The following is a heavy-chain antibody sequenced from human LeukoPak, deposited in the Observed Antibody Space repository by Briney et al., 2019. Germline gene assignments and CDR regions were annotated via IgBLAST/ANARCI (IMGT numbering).Heavy chain of an antibody. V-gene: IGHV3-74*01. CDR2: INPDGTII. J-gene: IGHJ4*02. D-gene: IGHD6-19*01. CDR3: ARDRDSSGWSGFDY. CDR1: GFTYTDYW. Sequence: GGSLRLSCVGSGFTYTDYWMHWFRQAPGKGPVWVSRINPDGTIIDYADSVKGRFTISRDNAKNSLYLQMNSLRAEDTAVYYCARDRDSSGWSGFDYWGQGTLVTVSS.